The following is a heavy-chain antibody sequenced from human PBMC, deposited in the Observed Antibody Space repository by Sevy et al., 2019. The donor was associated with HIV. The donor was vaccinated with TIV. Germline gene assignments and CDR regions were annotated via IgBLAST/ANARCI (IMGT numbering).Heavy chain of an antibody. CDR1: GGSISRSNYY. J-gene: IGHJ5*02. Sequence: SETLSLTCTVSGGSISRSNYYWGWIRQPPGKGLEWIGSIYYSGSTYYKPSLKSRVTISVDTSKNQFSLKLSSVTAADTAVYYCARVTWYTSGWYWFEHWGQRTLVTVSS. CDR3: ARVTWYTSGWYWFEH. V-gene: IGHV4-39*01. CDR2: IYYSGST. D-gene: IGHD6-19*01.